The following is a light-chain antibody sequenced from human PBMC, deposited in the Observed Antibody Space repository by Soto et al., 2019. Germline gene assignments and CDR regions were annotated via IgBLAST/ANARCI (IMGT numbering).Light chain of an antibody. Sequence: DIQMTQSPSSLSASVGDRVTITCRASQGSGNNLAWYQQKPGKVPKVLIYTASTLHSGVPSRFSGSGSGTDFTLTINSLQPEDVATYFCQKYDSVPRSFGQGPRVEI. J-gene: IGKJ1*01. V-gene: IGKV1-27*01. CDR1: QGSGNN. CDR3: QKYDSVPRS. CDR2: TAS.